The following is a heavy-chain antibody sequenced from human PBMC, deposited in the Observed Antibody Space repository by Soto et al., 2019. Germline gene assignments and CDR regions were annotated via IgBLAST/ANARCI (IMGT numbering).Heavy chain of an antibody. D-gene: IGHD1-26*01. Sequence: GGSLRLSCAASGFTFSSYAMSWVRQAPGKGLEWVSTISDSGGSTYHADSVKGRFTISRDNSKNTLYLQMNSLRAEDTAVYYCAKVDGGSHYGLDAFDIWGQGTMVTVSS. CDR1: GFTFSSYA. V-gene: IGHV3-23*01. CDR3: AKVDGGSHYGLDAFDI. J-gene: IGHJ3*02. CDR2: ISDSGGST.